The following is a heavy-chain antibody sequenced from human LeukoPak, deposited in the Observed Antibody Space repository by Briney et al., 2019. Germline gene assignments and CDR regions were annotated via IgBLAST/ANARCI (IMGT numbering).Heavy chain of an antibody. V-gene: IGHV3-7*01. CDR2: IKQDGSEK. CDR1: AFTFSYYW. J-gene: IGHJ4*02. D-gene: IGHD6-13*01. CDR3: LRDRGYSTYDC. Sequence: RPGRSLRLSYAASAFTFSYYWMNCVRQPPGNGLEWVASIKQDGSEKYYVDSVKGRFTISRDNAKNSLYLQMNTLRAEDTAVYYCLRDRGYSTYDCWGQGTLVTVSS.